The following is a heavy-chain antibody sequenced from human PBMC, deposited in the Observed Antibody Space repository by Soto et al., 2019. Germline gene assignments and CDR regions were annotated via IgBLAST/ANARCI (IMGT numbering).Heavy chain of an antibody. CDR3: ARDPKYDYVWGSSYYFDY. Sequence: QVQLVQSGAEVKKPGSSVKVSCKASGGTFSSYAISWVRQAPGQGLEWMGGIIPIFGTANYAQKFQGRVTITADKSTSTAYMELSSLRSEDTAVYYCARDPKYDYVWGSSYYFDYWGQGTLVTVSS. CDR2: IIPIFGTA. V-gene: IGHV1-69*06. J-gene: IGHJ4*02. D-gene: IGHD3-16*01. CDR1: GGTFSSYA.